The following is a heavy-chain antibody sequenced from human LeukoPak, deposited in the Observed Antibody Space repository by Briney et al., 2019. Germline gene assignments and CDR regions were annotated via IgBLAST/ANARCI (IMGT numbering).Heavy chain of an antibody. J-gene: IGHJ4*02. CDR3: AKSGDSSGWC. V-gene: IGHV3-23*01. Sequence: GGSLRLSCAACGFTFSSYAMSWVRQAPGKGLEWVSAISGGGGSTYYADSVKGRFTISRDNSKYTLYLQMNSLRAEDTAVYYCAKSGDSSGWCWGQGTLVTVSS. D-gene: IGHD6-19*01. CDR2: ISGGGGST. CDR1: GFTFSSYA.